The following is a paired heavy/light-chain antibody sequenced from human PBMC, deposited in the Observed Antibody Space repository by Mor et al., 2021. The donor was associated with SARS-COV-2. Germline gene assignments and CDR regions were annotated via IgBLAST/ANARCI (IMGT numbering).Heavy chain of an antibody. J-gene: IGHJ4*02. CDR2: INDDGRTT. Sequence: EVQLVESGGGLVQPGGSLRLSCVASGFTFTNHWMHWVRQAPGKGLVWVSRINDDGRTTNYADSVKGRFTISRDNAKNTLYLQMDSLGAEDTAMYYCARASREVADFPGLYWGQGALVTVSS. D-gene: IGHD6-19*01. V-gene: IGHV3-74*01. CDR1: GFTFTNHW. CDR3: ARASREVADFPGLY.
Light chain of an antibody. CDR1: SSNIGNNY. V-gene: IGLV1-51*02. Sequence: QSVLTQPPSVSAAPGQKVTISCSGSSSNIGNNYVSWYQQLPGTAPKLLIFENFKRPSGTPDRFSGSKSGTSVTLGITGLQTGDEADYYCGTWDSNLSAGVFGGGTKLTVL. CDR2: ENF. J-gene: IGLJ3*02. CDR3: GTWDSNLSAGV.